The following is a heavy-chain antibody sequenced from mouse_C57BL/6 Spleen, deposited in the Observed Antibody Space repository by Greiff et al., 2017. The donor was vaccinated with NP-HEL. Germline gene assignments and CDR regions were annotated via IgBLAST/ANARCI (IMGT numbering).Heavy chain of an antibody. CDR3: ARHYDTDY. Sequence: EVQLQQSGPELVKPGASVKISCKASGYTFTDYYMNWVKQSHGKSLEWIGDINPNNGGTSYNQKFKGKATLTVDKSSSTAYMELRSLTSEDSAVYYCARHYDTDYWGQGTTLTVSS. CDR2: INPNNGGT. V-gene: IGHV1-26*01. J-gene: IGHJ2*01. CDR1: GYTFTDYY. D-gene: IGHD2-4*01.